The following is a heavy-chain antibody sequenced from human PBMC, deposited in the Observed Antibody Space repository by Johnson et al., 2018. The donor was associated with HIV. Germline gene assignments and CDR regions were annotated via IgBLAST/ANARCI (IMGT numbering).Heavy chain of an antibody. Sequence: QVQLVESGGGVVQPGGSLRLSCAASGFTFSSYCMHWVRQAPGKGLVWVAFIRWDGSNKYYADSVKGRVTISRDNCKNTLYLQMNSLKTEDTAVYYCTTERGDPLIGADAFDIWGQGTMVTVSS. CDR1: GFTFSSYC. CDR3: TTERGDPLIGADAFDI. D-gene: IGHD3-16*01. J-gene: IGHJ3*02. V-gene: IGHV3-30*02. CDR2: IRWDGSNK.